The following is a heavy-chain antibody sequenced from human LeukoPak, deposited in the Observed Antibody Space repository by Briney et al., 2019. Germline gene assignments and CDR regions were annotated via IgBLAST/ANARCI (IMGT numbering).Heavy chain of an antibody. CDR2: MKRETDGGAK. CDR3: TISGSHIDY. Sequence: PVGSLRLSCAPSGFTFTYAWMSWVHQAPGEGQEGVVRMKRETDGGAKAYGSPVKGRVHISREEPKKTLVPQINTLKTEDTAIYYCTISGSHIDYWGQGTLVTVSS. CDR1: GFTFTYAW. V-gene: IGHV3-15*01. D-gene: IGHD1-26*01. J-gene: IGHJ4*02.